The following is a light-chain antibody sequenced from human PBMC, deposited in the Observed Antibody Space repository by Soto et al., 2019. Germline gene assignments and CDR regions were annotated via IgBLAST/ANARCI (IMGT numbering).Light chain of an antibody. CDR1: SSDVGGYNY. Sequence: QSALTQPASVSGSPGQSITISCTGTSSDVGGYNYVSWYQQHPGKVPKLMIYEVSNRPSGASNRFSGSKSGNTASLTISGLQAEDEADYYCNSYTSSSTLYVFGTGTKLTVL. V-gene: IGLV2-14*01. CDR3: NSYTSSSTLYV. J-gene: IGLJ1*01. CDR2: EVS.